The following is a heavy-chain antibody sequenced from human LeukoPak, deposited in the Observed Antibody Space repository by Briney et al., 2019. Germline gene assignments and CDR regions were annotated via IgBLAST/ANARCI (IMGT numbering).Heavy chain of an antibody. J-gene: IGHJ4*02. CDR2: IQYDGSNT. D-gene: IGHD3-22*01. CDR1: GFTFSSYD. CDR3: ARVPMINYYDSSGPCDY. Sequence: GGSLRLSCAASGFTFSSYDMHWVRQAPGKGLEWVTFIQYDGSNTYYADSVKGRFTISRDNSKNTLYLQMNSLRAEDTAVYYCARVPMINYYDSSGPCDYWGQGTLVTVSS. V-gene: IGHV3-30*02.